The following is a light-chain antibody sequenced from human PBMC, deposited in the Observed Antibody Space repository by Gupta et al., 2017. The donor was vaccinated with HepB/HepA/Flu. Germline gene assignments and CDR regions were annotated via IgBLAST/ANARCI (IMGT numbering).Light chain of an antibody. CDR3: QQSYRAPPFT. CDR1: QSIRDY. V-gene: IGKV1-39*01. Sequence: DIQLTQSPSSLSASVGDRVTITCRASQSIRDYLNWYQQKPGQAPKLLIYSASSVQSGVPSRFSGDRSGTDVTLTIIDLQPEDFATYYCQQSYRAPPFTLGPGTKVEIK. CDR2: SAS. J-gene: IGKJ3*01.